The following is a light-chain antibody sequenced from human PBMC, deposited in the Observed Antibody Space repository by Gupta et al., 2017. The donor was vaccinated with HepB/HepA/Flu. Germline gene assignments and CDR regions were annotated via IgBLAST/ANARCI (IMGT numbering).Light chain of an antibody. Sequence: DIHMTQSPSTLSASVGDRVTITCRASQTINSWLAWYQQKPGKAPNLLIYKASSLESGVPSRFSGSGSGTEFTLTISSLQPDDFATYYCQQYNSYPLTFGGGTKVEIK. J-gene: IGKJ4*01. CDR3: QQYNSYPLT. CDR1: QTINSW. CDR2: KAS. V-gene: IGKV1-5*03.